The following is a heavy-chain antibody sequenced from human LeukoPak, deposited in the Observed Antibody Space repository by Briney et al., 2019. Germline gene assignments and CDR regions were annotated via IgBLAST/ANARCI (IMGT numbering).Heavy chain of an antibody. Sequence: ASVKVSCKASGYTFINYYMHWVRQAPGQGLEWMGIINPRGGSTTYAQKFQGRVTMTRGTSTSTVYMELSSLRSEDTAVYYCARTGGTYLFDYWGQGTLVTVSS. CDR3: ARTGGTYLFDY. CDR2: INPRGGST. CDR1: GYTFINYY. V-gene: IGHV1-46*01. J-gene: IGHJ4*02.